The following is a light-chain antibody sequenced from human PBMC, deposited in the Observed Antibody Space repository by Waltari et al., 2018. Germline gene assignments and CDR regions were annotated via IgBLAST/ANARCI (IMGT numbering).Light chain of an antibody. CDR1: ISNLGSNY. Sequence: QSVLTQPPSASETPGQRVTISCSGSISNLGSNYLYWYQQVPGMAPKLLIYRNNQRPSGVPDRFSGSKSGTSASLAISGLRSEDEAVYYCASWDDSHYVFGTGTKVTVL. CDR2: RNN. V-gene: IGLV1-47*01. J-gene: IGLJ1*01. CDR3: ASWDDSHYV.